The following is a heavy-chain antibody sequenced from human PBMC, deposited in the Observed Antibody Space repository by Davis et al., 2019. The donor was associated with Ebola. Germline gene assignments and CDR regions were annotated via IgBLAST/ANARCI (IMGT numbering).Heavy chain of an antibody. CDR2: IYYSGST. D-gene: IGHD3-3*01. CDR3: ARRYDFWRGFDP. V-gene: IGHV4-31*02. Sequence: SQTLSLTCAVYGGSFSGYYWSWIRQHPGKGLEWIGYIYYSGSTYYNPSLKSRVTMSVDTSKNQFSLKLSSVTAADTAVYYCARRYDFWRGFDPWGQGTLVTVSS. J-gene: IGHJ5*02. CDR1: GGSFSGYY.